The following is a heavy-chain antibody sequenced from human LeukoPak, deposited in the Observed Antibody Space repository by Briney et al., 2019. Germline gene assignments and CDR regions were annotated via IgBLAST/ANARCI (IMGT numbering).Heavy chain of an antibody. D-gene: IGHD6-13*01. Sequence: PSETLSLTCTVSGGSISTYYWSWIRQPPGKGLERIGYIFNAVSTNYNPSLKSRVTISVDSSNTQFFLRLTSVTAADTAVYYCARQHGSSWRFDPWGRGTLVTVSS. V-gene: IGHV4-59*08. CDR1: GGSISTYY. CDR3: ARQHGSSWRFDP. CDR2: IFNAVST. J-gene: IGHJ5*02.